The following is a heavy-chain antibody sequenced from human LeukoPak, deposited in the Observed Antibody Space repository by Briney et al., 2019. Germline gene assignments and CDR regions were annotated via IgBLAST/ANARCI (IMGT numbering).Heavy chain of an antibody. D-gene: IGHD4-23*01. V-gene: IGHV3-66*02. CDR1: GFTVSSNY. Sequence: PGGSLRLSCAASGFTVSSNYMSWLRQAPGKGLEWVAVIYSGGSKYYADPVKGRFTISRDNSKNTLYLQMNSLRAEDTAVYYCAGVFRVTPYSWFDPWGQGTLVTVSS. J-gene: IGHJ5*02. CDR2: IYSGGSK. CDR3: AGVFRVTPYSWFDP.